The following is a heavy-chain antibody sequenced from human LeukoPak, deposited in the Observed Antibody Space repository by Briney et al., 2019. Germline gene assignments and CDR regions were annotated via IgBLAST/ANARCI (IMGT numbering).Heavy chain of an antibody. V-gene: IGHV3-23*01. CDR3: ARDSSSGWYHDY. J-gene: IGHJ4*02. D-gene: IGHD6-19*01. CDR2: VSGSGGRT. CDR1: GFTFSSYA. Sequence: PGGSLRLSCEASGFTFSSYAMSWVRQTPGRGLEWVSAVSGSGGRTYNADSVKGRFTISRDSSKNTLYLQMNSLRAEDTAVYYCARDSSSGWYHDYWGQGTLVTVSS.